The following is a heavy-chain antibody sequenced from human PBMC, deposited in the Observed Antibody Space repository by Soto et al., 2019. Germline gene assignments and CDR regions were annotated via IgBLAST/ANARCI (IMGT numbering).Heavy chain of an antibody. D-gene: IGHD3-3*01. J-gene: IGHJ5*02. Sequence: ASVKVSCKASGGTFSSYAISWVRQAPGQGLEWMGGIIPIFGTANYAQKFQGRVTITADESTSTAYMELSSLRSEDTAVYYCARNGYDFWSGKNWFDPWGQGTLVTVSS. V-gene: IGHV1-69*13. CDR1: GGTFSSYA. CDR2: IIPIFGTA. CDR3: ARNGYDFWSGKNWFDP.